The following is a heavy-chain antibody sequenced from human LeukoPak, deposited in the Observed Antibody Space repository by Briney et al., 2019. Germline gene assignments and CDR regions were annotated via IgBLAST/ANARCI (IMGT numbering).Heavy chain of an antibody. CDR1: GFTFSSYS. CDR2: ISSSSSSYI. CDR3: ARGNTIIGMVHFDH. J-gene: IGHJ4*02. Sequence: PGGSLRLSCAASGFTFSSYSMSWVRQAPGKGLEWVSSISSSSSSYIYNADSVKGRFTISRDNAKNSLFLQMNSLRAEDTAVYYCARGNTIIGMVHFDHWGQGTLVTVSS. D-gene: IGHD3-9*01. V-gene: IGHV3-21*01.